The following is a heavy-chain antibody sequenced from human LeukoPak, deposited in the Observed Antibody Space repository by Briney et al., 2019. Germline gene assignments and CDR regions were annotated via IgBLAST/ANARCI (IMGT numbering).Heavy chain of an antibody. CDR2: IKQDGSEK. V-gene: IGHV3-7*01. D-gene: IGHD5-12*01. J-gene: IGHJ6*02. Sequence: PGGSLRLSCAASGFTFSSYWMSWVRQAPGKGLEWVANIKQDGSEKYYADSVKGRFTISRDNSKNTLYLQMNGLRAEDTAVYYCAKDRGVATTSYYYGMDVWGQGTTVTVSS. CDR1: GFTFSSYW. CDR3: AKDRGVATTSYYYGMDV.